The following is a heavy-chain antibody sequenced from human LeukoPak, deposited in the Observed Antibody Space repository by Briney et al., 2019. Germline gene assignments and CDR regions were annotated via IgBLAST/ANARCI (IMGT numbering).Heavy chain of an antibody. CDR2: ISSSGSTI. J-gene: IGHJ6*03. Sequence: GGSLRLSCAASGFTFSDYYMSWIRQAPGKGLEWVSYISSSGSTIYYADSVKGRSTISRDNAKNSLYLQMNSLRAEDTAVYYCARDDYGDYYYYYMDVWGKGTTVTVSS. CDR1: GFTFSDYY. D-gene: IGHD4-17*01. CDR3: ARDDYGDYYYYYMDV. V-gene: IGHV3-11*04.